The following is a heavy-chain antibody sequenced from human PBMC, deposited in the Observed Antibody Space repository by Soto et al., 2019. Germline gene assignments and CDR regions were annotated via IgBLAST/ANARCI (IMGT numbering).Heavy chain of an antibody. Sequence: EVQLLESGGGLVQPGGSLRLSCAASGFTLSSYAMTWVRQAPGNGLEWVSVISDSDNATYYADSVKGRLTISRDNSKNTLYLQLNSLRAEDTAVYYCAKGVSSSAWSASDSWGQGTLVTVSA. D-gene: IGHD6-19*01. CDR1: GFTLSSYA. V-gene: IGHV3-23*01. CDR3: AKGVSSSAWSASDS. J-gene: IGHJ4*02. CDR2: ISDSDNAT.